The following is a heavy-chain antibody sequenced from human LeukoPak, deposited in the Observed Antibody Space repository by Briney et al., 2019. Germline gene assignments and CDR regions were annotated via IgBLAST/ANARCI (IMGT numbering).Heavy chain of an antibody. Sequence: GGSLRLSCAASGFTFSSYGMHWVRQAPGKGLEWVAVISYDGSNKYYADSVKGRFTISRDNSKNTLYLQMNSLRAEDTAVYYCARDSSEGVRFLEWLAIDGMDVWGQGTTVTVSS. CDR1: GFTFSSYG. CDR2: ISYDGSNK. CDR3: ARDSSEGVRFLEWLAIDGMDV. D-gene: IGHD3-3*01. V-gene: IGHV3-30*03. J-gene: IGHJ6*02.